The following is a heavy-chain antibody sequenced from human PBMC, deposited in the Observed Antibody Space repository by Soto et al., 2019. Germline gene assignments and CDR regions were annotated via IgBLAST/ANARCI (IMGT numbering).Heavy chain of an antibody. CDR3: ARDHDGTYYYDSSGYQHNWFDP. V-gene: IGHV1-69*13. CDR2: IIPIFGTA. J-gene: IGHJ5*02. D-gene: IGHD3-22*01. Sequence: ASVKVSCKASGGTFSSYAISWVRQAPGQGLEWMGGIIPIFGTANYAQKFQGRVTITADESTSTAYMELSSLRSEDTAVYYCARDHDGTYYYDSSGYQHNWFDPWGQGTLVTVSS. CDR1: GGTFSSYA.